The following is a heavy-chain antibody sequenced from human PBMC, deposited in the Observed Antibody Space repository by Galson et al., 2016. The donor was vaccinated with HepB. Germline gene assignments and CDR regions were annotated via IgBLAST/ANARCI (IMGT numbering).Heavy chain of an antibody. CDR2: INNDGSRS. CDR3: VRDMYGSYFAFDI. J-gene: IGHJ3*02. V-gene: IGHV3-74*01. D-gene: IGHD1-26*01. CDR1: GFTFNDYW. Sequence: SLRLSCAASGFTFNDYWMHWVRQAPGSRLDWVSLINNDGSRSTYADSVKGRFTLSRDNAKNTLYLQMNSLRAEDTTVYYCVRDMYGSYFAFDIWGQGTMVTVSS.